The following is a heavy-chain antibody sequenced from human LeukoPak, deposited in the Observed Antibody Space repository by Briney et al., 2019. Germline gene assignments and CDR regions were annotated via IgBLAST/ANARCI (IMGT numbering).Heavy chain of an antibody. V-gene: IGHV1-8*03. D-gene: IGHD4-17*01. Sequence: ASVKVSCKASGYTFTSYDINWVLQATGQGLEWMGWMNPNSGNTGYAQKFQGRVTITRNTSISTAYMELSSLRFEDTAVYYCARGWGDYNEPVVCWGQGTLVTVSS. CDR1: GYTFTSYD. CDR3: ARGWGDYNEPVVC. J-gene: IGHJ4*02. CDR2: MNPNSGNT.